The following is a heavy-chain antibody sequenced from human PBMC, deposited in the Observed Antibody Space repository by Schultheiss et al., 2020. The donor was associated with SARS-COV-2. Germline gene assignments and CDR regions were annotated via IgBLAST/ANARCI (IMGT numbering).Heavy chain of an antibody. Sequence: GGSLRLSCAASGFTFSSYAMSWVRQAPGKGLQWVSTICGNDGSTYYADSVKGRFTISRDNSMNTLYLRMNSLRPEDTAVYYCAREDVEDSSAYHPNYWGQGTLVTVSS. CDR3: AREDVEDSSAYHPNY. CDR2: ICGNDGST. D-gene: IGHD3-22*01. CDR1: GFTFSSYA. V-gene: IGHV3-23*01. J-gene: IGHJ4*02.